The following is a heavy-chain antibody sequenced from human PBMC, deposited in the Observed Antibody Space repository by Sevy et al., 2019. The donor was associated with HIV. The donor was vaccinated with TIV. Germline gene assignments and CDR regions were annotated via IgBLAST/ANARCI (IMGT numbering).Heavy chain of an antibody. CDR2: VSGSGGKT. CDR1: GFTLSNYA. V-gene: IGHV3-23*01. CDR3: ATHRRRDGYSYGAFDI. D-gene: IGHD4-4*01. J-gene: IGHJ3*02. Sequence: GGSLRLSCAASGFTLSNYALSWVRQAPGKGLEWVSAVSGSGGKTYYADSVKGRFTISRDTSNNPLFLHRNSLRAEDTAVYYCATHRRRDGYSYGAFDIWGQGTMVTVSS.